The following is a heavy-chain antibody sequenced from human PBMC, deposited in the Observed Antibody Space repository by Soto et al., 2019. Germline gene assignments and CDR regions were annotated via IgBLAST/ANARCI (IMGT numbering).Heavy chain of an antibody. D-gene: IGHD3-3*01. J-gene: IGHJ4*02. CDR2: IYYSGST. CDR3: ARHDPPYDFWSGYYGYYFDY. V-gene: IGHV4-39*01. CDR1: GGSISSSSYY. Sequence: SETLSLTCTVSGGSISSSSYYWGWIRQPPGQGLEWIGSIYYSGSTYYNPSLKSRVTISVDTSKNQFSLKLSSVTAADTAVYYCARHDPPYDFWSGYYGYYFDYWGQGTLVTVS.